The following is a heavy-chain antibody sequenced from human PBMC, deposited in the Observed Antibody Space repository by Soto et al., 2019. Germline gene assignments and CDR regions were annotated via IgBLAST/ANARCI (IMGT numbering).Heavy chain of an antibody. Sequence: GGSLRLSCTASGFTFGDYAMSWFRQAPGKGLEWVGFIRSKAYGGTTEYAASVKGRFTISRDDSKSIAYLQMNSLKTEDTAVYYCTRTTTVVTPDAEYFQHWGQGTLVTVSS. CDR3: TRTTTVVTPDAEYFQH. J-gene: IGHJ1*01. V-gene: IGHV3-49*03. CDR1: GFTFGDYA. D-gene: IGHD4-17*01. CDR2: IRSKAYGGTT.